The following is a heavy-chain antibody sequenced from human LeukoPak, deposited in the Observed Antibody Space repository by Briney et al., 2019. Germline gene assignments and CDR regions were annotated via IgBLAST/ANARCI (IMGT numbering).Heavy chain of an antibody. Sequence: GGSLRLSCAASGFTFSSSAMSWVRQAPGKGLEWVSAISNNGGYTYYADSVQGRFTISRDNSKSTLCLQMNSLRAEDTAVYYCARDYEGATENYFDYWGQGTLVTVSS. V-gene: IGHV3-23*01. D-gene: IGHD1-26*01. CDR1: GFTFSSSA. CDR2: ISNNGGYT. J-gene: IGHJ4*02. CDR3: ARDYEGATENYFDY.